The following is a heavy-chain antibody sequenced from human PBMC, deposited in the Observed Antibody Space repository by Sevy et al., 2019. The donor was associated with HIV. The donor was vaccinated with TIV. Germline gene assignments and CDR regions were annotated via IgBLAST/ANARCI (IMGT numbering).Heavy chain of an antibody. J-gene: IGHJ4*02. V-gene: IGHV1-8*01. D-gene: IGHD2-15*01. Sequence: ASVKVSCKASGYTFTSYDINWVRQATGQGLAWMGWMNPNSGNTGYAQKFQGRVNMTRNTSISTAYMELSSLRSEDTAVYYCARAVAEYYFDYWGQGTLVTVSS. CDR2: MNPNSGNT. CDR1: GYTFTSYD. CDR3: ARAVAEYYFDY.